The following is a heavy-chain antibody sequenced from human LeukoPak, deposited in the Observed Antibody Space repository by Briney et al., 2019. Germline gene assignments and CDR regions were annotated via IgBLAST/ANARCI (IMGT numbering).Heavy chain of an antibody. CDR3: ARAVSELTYYYDSSGYLFDY. CDR2: IYHSGST. J-gene: IGHJ4*02. CDR1: GFTFNNGPM. V-gene: IGHV4-4*02. Sequence: TGGSLRLSCAASGFTFNNGPMSWVRQAPGKGLEWIGEIYHSGSTNYNPSLKSRVTISVDTSKNQFSLKLSSVTAADTAVYYCARAVSELTYYYDSSGYLFDYWGQGTLVTVSS. D-gene: IGHD3-22*01.